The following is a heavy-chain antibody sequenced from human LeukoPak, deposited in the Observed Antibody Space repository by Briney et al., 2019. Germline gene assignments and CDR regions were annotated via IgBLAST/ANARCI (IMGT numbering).Heavy chain of an antibody. CDR3: ARGGKLEPTAMAT. D-gene: IGHD5-18*01. V-gene: IGHV3-23*01. J-gene: IGHJ5*02. CDR1: GFTFSSYG. CDR2: ISGSGGST. Sequence: GGSLRLSCAASGFTFSSYGLSWVRQAPGKGLEWVSGISGSGGSTTYADSVKGRFTISRDNAKNMLYLQINSLRVEDTAIYYCARGGKLEPTAMATWGQGSLVVVSS.